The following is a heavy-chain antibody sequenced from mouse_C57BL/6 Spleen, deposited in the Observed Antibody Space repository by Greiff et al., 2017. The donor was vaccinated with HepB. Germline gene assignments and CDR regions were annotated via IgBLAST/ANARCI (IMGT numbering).Heavy chain of an antibody. CDR1: GYSITSGYY. CDR3: ARDQDGSSPYWYFDV. J-gene: IGHJ1*03. Sequence: EVKLMESGPGLVKPSQSLSLTCSVTGYSITSGYYWNWIRQFPGNKLEWMGYISYDGSNNYNPSLKNRISITRDTSKNQFFLKLNSVTTEDTATYYCARDQDGSSPYWYFDVWGTGTTVTVSS. V-gene: IGHV3-6*01. CDR2: ISYDGSN. D-gene: IGHD1-1*01.